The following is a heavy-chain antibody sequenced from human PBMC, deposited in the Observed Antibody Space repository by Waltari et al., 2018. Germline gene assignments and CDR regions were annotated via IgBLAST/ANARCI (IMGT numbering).Heavy chain of an antibody. CDR2: IYYSGST. V-gene: IGHV4-59*11. CDR3: ARGYSNYDY. CDR1: GGSISSHY. Sequence: QVQLQESGPGLVKPSETLSLTCTVSGGSISSHYWSWIRQPPGKGLEWIGYIYYSGSTNCNPSLKSRVTISVDTSKNQFSLKLSSVTAADTAVYYCARGYSNYDYWGQGTLVTVSS. J-gene: IGHJ4*02. D-gene: IGHD4-4*01.